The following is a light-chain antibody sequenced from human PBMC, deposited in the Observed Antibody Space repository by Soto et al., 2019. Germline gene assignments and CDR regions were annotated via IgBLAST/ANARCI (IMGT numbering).Light chain of an antibody. V-gene: IGKV1-5*03. CDR2: KAS. CDR3: QQYNSLWT. CDR1: QSISSW. J-gene: IGKJ1*01. Sequence: DIQMTQSPSTLSASVGDRVTITCRASQSISSWLAWYQQKQGKDPKLLIYKASSLESGVPSRFSGSGSGTEFTLTISSLQPDDFATYYCQQYNSLWTFGQGTKVEIK.